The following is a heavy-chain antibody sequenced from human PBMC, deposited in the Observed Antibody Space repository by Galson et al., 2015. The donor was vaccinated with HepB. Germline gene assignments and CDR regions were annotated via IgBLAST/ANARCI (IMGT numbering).Heavy chain of an antibody. V-gene: IGHV1-24*01. D-gene: IGHD3-22*01. CDR2: FDPEDGET. J-gene: IGHJ3*02. CDR1: GYTLTELS. CDR3: ATDRPSYYDSSNNGAFDI. Sequence: SVKVSCKVSGYTLTELSMHWVRQAPGKGLEWMGGFDPEDGETIYAQKFQGRVTMTEDTSTDTAYMELSSLRSEDTAVYYCATDRPSYYDSSNNGAFDIWGQGTMVTVSS.